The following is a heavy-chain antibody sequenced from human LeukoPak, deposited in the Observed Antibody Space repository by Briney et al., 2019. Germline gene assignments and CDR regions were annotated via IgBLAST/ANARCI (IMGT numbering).Heavy chain of an antibody. J-gene: IGHJ4*02. D-gene: IGHD5-18*01. V-gene: IGHV3-30*02. Sequence: GGSLRLPCTASGFTFSRFGMHWVRQAPGKGLEWVAFMRYDGSNRYYADSVKGRFTISRDNSKNTLFLQMNDLRTEDTAFYYCAKTAPRSIQVWDYWGQGTLVTVSS. CDR1: GFTFSRFG. CDR3: AKTAPRSIQVWDY. CDR2: MRYDGSNR.